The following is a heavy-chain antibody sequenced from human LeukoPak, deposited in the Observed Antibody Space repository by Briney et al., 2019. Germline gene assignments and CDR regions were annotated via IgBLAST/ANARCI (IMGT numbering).Heavy chain of an antibody. V-gene: IGHV4-31*03. CDR3: ATDNYDSSGPVAFDI. Sequence: SETLSLTCTVSGGSISSGGYYWSWIRQHPGKGLEWIGYIYYSGSTYYNPSLKSRVTTSVDTSKNQFSLKLSSVTAEDTAVYYCATDNYDSSGPVAFDIWGQGTMVTVSS. CDR1: GGSISSGGYY. D-gene: IGHD3-22*01. J-gene: IGHJ3*02. CDR2: IYYSGST.